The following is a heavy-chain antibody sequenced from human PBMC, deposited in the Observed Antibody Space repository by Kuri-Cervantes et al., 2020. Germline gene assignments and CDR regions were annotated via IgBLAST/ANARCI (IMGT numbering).Heavy chain of an antibody. CDR3: ARGRGVKYDFWSGYHDDAFDI. D-gene: IGHD3-3*01. V-gene: IGHV4-34*01. J-gene: IGHJ3*02. CDR2: INHSGST. Sequence: GSLRLSCAVYGGSFRGYYWSWIRQSPGKGLEWIGEINHSGSTNYIPSLKSRVTISVDTSKNQFSLKLSSVTAADTAVYYCARGRGVKYDFWSGYHDDAFDISGQGTMVTVSS. CDR1: GGSFRGYY.